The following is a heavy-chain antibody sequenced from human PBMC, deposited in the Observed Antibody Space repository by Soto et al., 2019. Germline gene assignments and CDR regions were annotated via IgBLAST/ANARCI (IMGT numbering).Heavy chain of an antibody. CDR3: ARGSTVTTTYNCYYYYGMDV. V-gene: IGHV4-30-4*01. Sequence: PSETLSLTCTVSGGSISSGDYYWSWIRQPPGKGLEWIGYIYYSGSTYYNPSLKSRVTISVDTSKNQFSLKLSSVTAADTAVYYCARGSTVTTTYNCYYYYGMDVWGQGTTVTVSS. CDR1: GGSISSGDYY. CDR2: IYYSGST. J-gene: IGHJ6*02. D-gene: IGHD4-17*01.